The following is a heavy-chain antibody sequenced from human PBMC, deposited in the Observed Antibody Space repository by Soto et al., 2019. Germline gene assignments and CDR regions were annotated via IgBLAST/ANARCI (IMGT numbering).Heavy chain of an antibody. CDR3: AHRSCDSRTCSVDS. Sequence: QVTLKESGPVLVKPTETLTLTCAVSGFSLTTGRMGVSWVRQPPGKALEWLAHIFSDAERSYSTSMESRLTITKDTSKSQVFLTLTRVDPEDAATYFCAHRSCDSRTCSVDSWGPGTQVTVSS. V-gene: IGHV2-26*01. CDR1: GFSLTTGRMG. J-gene: IGHJ4*02. D-gene: IGHD3-22*01. CDR2: IFSDAER.